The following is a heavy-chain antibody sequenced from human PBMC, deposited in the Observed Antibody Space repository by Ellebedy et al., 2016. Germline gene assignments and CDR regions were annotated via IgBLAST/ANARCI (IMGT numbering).Heavy chain of an antibody. V-gene: IGHV3-30-3*01. D-gene: IGHD1/OR15-1a*01. Sequence: GESLKISXAASGFTFSSYAMHWVRQAPGKGLEWVAVISYDGSNKYYADSVKGRFTISRDNSKNTLYLQMNSLRAEDTAVYYCAKTLGQGPYYYYYGMDVWGQGTTVTVSS. CDR2: ISYDGSNK. J-gene: IGHJ6*02. CDR3: AKTLGQGPYYYYYGMDV. CDR1: GFTFSSYA.